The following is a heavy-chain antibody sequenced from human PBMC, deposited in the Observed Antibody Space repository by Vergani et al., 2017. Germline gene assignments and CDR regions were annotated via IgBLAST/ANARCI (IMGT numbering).Heavy chain of an antibody. CDR2: IYTSGST. J-gene: IGHJ4*02. CDR3: ATTQTYYYDSSGYSYPQYYFDY. D-gene: IGHD3-22*01. V-gene: IGHV4-61*02. Sequence: QVQLQQWGAGLLKPSETLSLTCTVSGGSISSGSYYWSWIRQPAGKGLEWIGRIYTSGSTNYNPSLKSRVTISVDTSKNQFSLKLSSVTAADTAVYYCATTQTYYYDSSGYSYPQYYFDYWGQGTLVTVSS. CDR1: GGSISSGSYY.